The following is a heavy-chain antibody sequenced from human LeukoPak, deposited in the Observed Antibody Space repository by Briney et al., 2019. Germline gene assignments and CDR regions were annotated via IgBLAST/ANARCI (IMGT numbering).Heavy chain of an antibody. CDR2: IIPIFGTA. J-gene: IGHJ4*02. V-gene: IGHV1-69*13. CDR1: GGTFSSYA. Sequence: SVKVSCKASGGTFSSYAISWVRQAPGQGLEWMGGIIPIFGTANYAQKFQGRVTITADESTSTAYMELSSLRSEDTAVYYCARDLGYGSGIGTHLLYYFDYWGQGTLVTVSS. D-gene: IGHD3-10*01. CDR3: ARDLGYGSGIGTHLLYYFDY.